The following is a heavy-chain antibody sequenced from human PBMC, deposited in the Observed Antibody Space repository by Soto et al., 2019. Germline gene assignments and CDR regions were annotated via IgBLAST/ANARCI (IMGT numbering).Heavy chain of an antibody. Sequence: QVQLVQSGAEVKKPGSSVKVSCKASGGTFSSYAISWVRQAPGQGLEWMGGIIPIFGTANYAQKFQGRVTITADESTSTAYMELSSLRSEDTAVYDCARVGGQYYDSSGSLRGGYYYGMDVWGQGTTVTVAS. CDR1: GGTFSSYA. CDR2: IIPIFGTA. J-gene: IGHJ6*02. CDR3: ARVGGQYYDSSGSLRGGYYYGMDV. V-gene: IGHV1-69*01. D-gene: IGHD3-22*01.